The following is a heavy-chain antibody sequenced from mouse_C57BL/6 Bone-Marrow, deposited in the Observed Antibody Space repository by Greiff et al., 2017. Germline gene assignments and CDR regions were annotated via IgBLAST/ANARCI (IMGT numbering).Heavy chain of an antibody. V-gene: IGHV1-22*01. CDR1: GYTFTDYN. CDR3: ARGGDFDV. J-gene: IGHJ1*03. Sequence: VQLQQSGPELVKPGASVKMSCKASGYTFTDYNMHWVKQSHGKSLEWIGYINPNNGGTSYNQTFKGQATLTVNKSSSTAYMELRSLTSEDAAVYYCARGGDFDVWGTGTTVTVSS. CDR2: INPNNGGT.